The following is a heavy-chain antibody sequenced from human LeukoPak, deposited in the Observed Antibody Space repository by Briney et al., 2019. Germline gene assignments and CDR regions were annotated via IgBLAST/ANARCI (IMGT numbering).Heavy chain of an antibody. J-gene: IGHJ4*02. Sequence: GGSLRLSCAASGFTFSSYWMHWVRQAPGKGLVWVSRINSDGSSTSYADSVKGRFTISRDNAKNTLYLQMDSLRAEDTAMYYCTRGTGSYYSLGYWGQGTLVTVSS. CDR2: INSDGSST. V-gene: IGHV3-74*01. CDR1: GFTFSSYW. D-gene: IGHD1-26*01. CDR3: TRGTGSYYSLGY.